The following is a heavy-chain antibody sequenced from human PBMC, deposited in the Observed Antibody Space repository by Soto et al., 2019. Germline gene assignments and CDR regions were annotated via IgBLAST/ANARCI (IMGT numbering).Heavy chain of an antibody. J-gene: IGHJ4*02. CDR3: ARVPGRL. D-gene: IGHD7-27*01. V-gene: IGHV3-53*02. Sequence: QLVETGGGLIQPGTSLTLSCAASGFSVSRNDMTWVRQAPGKGLEWVSFVYSGGAKFYADAVKGRFILTRDDSQNTMYLQMNNLRAEDTAVYYYARVPGRLWGRGTLITVAS. CDR1: GFSVSRND. CDR2: VYSGGAK.